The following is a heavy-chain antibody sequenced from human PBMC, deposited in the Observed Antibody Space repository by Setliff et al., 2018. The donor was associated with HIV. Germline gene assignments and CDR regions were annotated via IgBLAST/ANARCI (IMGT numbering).Heavy chain of an antibody. CDR1: GFTLSSHD. CDR2: IDTSGFGT. CDR3: AKSNANWFDL. V-gene: IGHV3-23*01. Sequence: SLRLSCAGSGFTLSSHDMGWIRQAPGKGLEWVSTIDTSGFGTYYADSVKGRFTVSRDNSKTTLFLQLNTLRAEDTAMYYCAKSNANWFDLWGQGTLVTVSS. J-gene: IGHJ5*02. D-gene: IGHD2-8*01.